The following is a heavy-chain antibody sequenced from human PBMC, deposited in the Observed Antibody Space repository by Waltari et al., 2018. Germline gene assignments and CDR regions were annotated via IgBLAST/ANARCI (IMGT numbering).Heavy chain of an antibody. V-gene: IGHV1-69*12. D-gene: IGHD3-3*01. J-gene: IGHJ5*02. Sequence: QVQLVQSGAEVKKPGSSVKVSCKASGGTFSSYAISWVRQAPGQGLEWMGGIIPIFGKAKYDQKCQGRATITADEPTSTDFMELSSLRSEDTAVYYCARSDFWSGYPLDPWGQGTLVTVSS. CDR1: GGTFSSYA. CDR3: ARSDFWSGYPLDP. CDR2: IIPIFGKA.